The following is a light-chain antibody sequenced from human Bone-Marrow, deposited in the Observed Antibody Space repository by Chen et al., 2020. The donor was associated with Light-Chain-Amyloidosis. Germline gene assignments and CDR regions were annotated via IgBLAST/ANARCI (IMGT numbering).Light chain of an antibody. J-gene: IGLJ1*01. CDR3: SSFTSSSSYV. V-gene: IGLV2-14*01. CDR2: AVS. CDR1: SGDVGTYNY. Sequence: QSALTQPASVSGPPGQSITISCTETSGDVGTYNYVSWYQQHPGKAPKVMIYAVSNRPSGVSNRFSGSKSGNPASLTISGLQAEDEADYYCSSFTSSSSYVFGPGTKVTVL.